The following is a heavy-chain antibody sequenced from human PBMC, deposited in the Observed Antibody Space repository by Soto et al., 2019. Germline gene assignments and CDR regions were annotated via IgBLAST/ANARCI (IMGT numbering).Heavy chain of an antibody. D-gene: IGHD3-3*01. V-gene: IGHV3-21*01. Sequence: PGGSLRLSCAASGFTFSSYSMNWVRQAPGKGLEWVSSFSCSSSYIYYADSVKGRFTISRDNAKNSLYLQMNSLRAEDTAVYYCARERNDFWSGYPNFDYWGQGTLVTVSS. CDR3: ARERNDFWSGYPNFDY. CDR2: FSCSSSYI. CDR1: GFTFSSYS. J-gene: IGHJ4*02.